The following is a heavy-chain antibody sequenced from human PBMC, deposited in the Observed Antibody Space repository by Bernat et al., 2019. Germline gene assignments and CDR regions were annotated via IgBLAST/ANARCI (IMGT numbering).Heavy chain of an antibody. CDR2: IWYDGSNK. J-gene: IGHJ4*02. D-gene: IGHD6-13*01. V-gene: IGHV3-33*01. CDR1: GFTFSSYG. CDR3: ARATPPDSSWYYYNIGGWSYFHY. Sequence: QVQLVESGGVVVQPGRFLRLSCAASGFTFSSYGMHWVRQAPGKGLEWVAVIWYDGSNKYYADSVKGRFTISRDNSKNTLYLQMNSLRADDTAVYSCARATPPDSSWYYYNIGGWSYFHYWGRGTLVTV.